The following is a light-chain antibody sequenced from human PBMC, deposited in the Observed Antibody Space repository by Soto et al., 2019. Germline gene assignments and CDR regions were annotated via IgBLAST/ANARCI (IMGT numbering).Light chain of an antibody. V-gene: IGKV3-20*01. CDR3: QHYDGSTPWA. Sequence: EIVLTQSPATRSLSPGERDTLSCSARQPINNGYLAWYQEKPGQAPSLLIYDATNRASGIPDRFTGSWSGTDFALPISRLVPADFAVYWCQHYDGSTPWAFGPGTKVQ. J-gene: IGKJ1*01. CDR2: DAT. CDR1: QPINNGY.